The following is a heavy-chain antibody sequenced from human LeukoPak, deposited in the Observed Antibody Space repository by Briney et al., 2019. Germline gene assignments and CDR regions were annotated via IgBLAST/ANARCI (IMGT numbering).Heavy chain of an antibody. Sequence: SETLSLTCAVYGGSFSGYYWSWIRQPPGKGPEWIGEINHSGSTNYNPSLKSRVTISVDTSKNQFSLKLSSVTAADTAVYYCARGWLPRGGIFDYWGQGTLVTVSS. CDR2: INHSGST. CDR1: GGSFSGYY. V-gene: IGHV4-34*01. CDR3: ARGWLPRGGIFDY. D-gene: IGHD5-12*01. J-gene: IGHJ4*02.